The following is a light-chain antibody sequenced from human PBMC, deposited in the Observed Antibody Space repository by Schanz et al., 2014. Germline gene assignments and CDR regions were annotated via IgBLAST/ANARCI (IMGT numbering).Light chain of an antibody. Sequence: DIQMTQSPSTLSASVGDRVTITCRASQSISSWLAWYQQKPGKAPKLLIYDASSLESGVPSRFSGSGSGTEFSLTISSLQPDDLATYYCQQLNSFLYTFGQGTKLEIK. CDR3: QQLNSFLYT. CDR2: DAS. J-gene: IGKJ2*01. CDR1: QSISSW. V-gene: IGKV1-5*01.